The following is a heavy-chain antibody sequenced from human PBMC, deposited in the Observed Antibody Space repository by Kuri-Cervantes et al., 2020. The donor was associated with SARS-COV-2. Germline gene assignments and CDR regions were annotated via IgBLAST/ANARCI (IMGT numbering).Heavy chain of an antibody. J-gene: IGHJ3*02. V-gene: IGHV3-21*01. Sequence: GESLKISCAASGFTFSSYSMNWVRQAPGKGLEWVSSISSSSSYIYYADSVKGRFTISRDNSKNTVYLQMNSLRVEDTAVYYCAKDGYGFGASDIWGQGTMVTVSS. D-gene: IGHD3-10*01. CDR3: AKDGYGFGASDI. CDR1: GFTFSSYS. CDR2: ISSSSSYI.